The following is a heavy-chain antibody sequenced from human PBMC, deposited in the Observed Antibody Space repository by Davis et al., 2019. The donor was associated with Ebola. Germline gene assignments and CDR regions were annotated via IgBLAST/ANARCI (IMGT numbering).Heavy chain of an antibody. J-gene: IGHJ6*02. CDR1: GFTFSTYN. CDR3: ASSTAVNV. V-gene: IGHV3-23*01. CDR2: ISGSSSSA. Sequence: GGSLRLSCATSGFTFSTYNVAWVRQTPGKRLEWVSGISGSSSSAYYADSVKGRFTISRDNSKNTLYLQMNSLRAEDTAVYYCASSTAVNVWGQGTTVTVSS. D-gene: IGHD5-18*01.